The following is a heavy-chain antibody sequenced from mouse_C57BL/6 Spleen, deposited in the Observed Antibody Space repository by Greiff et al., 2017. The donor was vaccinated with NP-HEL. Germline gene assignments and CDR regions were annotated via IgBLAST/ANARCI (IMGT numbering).Heavy chain of an antibody. D-gene: IGHD6-5*01. CDR1: GYTFTSYW. CDR3: ARFAYDPYFDY. V-gene: IGHV1-69*01. J-gene: IGHJ2*01. Sequence: QVQLQQSGAELVMPGASVKLSCKASGYTFTSYWMHWVKQRPGQGLEWIGEIDPSDSYTNYNQKFKGKSTLTVDKSSSTAYMQLSSLTSEDSAVYYCARFAYDPYFDYWGQGTTLTVSS. CDR2: IDPSDSYT.